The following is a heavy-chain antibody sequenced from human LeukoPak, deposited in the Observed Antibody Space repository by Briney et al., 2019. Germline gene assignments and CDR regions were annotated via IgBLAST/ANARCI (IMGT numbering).Heavy chain of an antibody. CDR3: ASSASSRWAIIDY. CDR2: INPNSGGT. V-gene: IGHV1-2*02. D-gene: IGHD6-13*01. Sequence: ASVKVSCKASGYTFTAYYMHWVRQAPGQGLEWLGWINPNSGGTNYAQKFQGRVTMTRDTSITTAYMELSRLSSDDTAVYYCASSASSRWAIIDYWGQGTLVTVSS. CDR1: GYTFTAYY. J-gene: IGHJ4*02.